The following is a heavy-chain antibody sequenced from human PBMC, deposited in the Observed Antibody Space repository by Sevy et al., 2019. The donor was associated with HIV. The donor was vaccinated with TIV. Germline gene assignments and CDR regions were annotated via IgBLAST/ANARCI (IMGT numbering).Heavy chain of an antibody. CDR1: GFVFSSYD. CDR3: ATTMIWGVTSVFDY. V-gene: IGHV3-30*02. D-gene: IGHD3-10*01. Sequence: GGSLRLSCAASGFVFSSYDMHWVRQAPGKGLEWVAFIRYDGNNKYYADSVKGRFTISRDNSKNTLDLQMNSLRAEDTALHFCATTMIWGVTSVFDYWGQGALVTVSS. J-gene: IGHJ4*02. CDR2: IRYDGNNK.